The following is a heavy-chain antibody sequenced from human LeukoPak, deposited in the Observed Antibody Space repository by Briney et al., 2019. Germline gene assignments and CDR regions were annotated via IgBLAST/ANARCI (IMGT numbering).Heavy chain of an antibody. Sequence: HGESLKISCKGSGYIFTSYWIAWVRQMPGKGLEWMGIISPGDSDTRYSPSFQGQVTISADRSISTAYLQWNSLKASDTAMYYCARRSHYASDYWGQGTLVTVSS. D-gene: IGHD2-2*01. CDR3: ARRSHYASDY. J-gene: IGHJ4*02. V-gene: IGHV5-51*01. CDR1: GYIFTSYW. CDR2: ISPGDSDT.